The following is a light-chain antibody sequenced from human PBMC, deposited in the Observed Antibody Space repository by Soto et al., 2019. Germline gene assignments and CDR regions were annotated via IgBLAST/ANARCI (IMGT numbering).Light chain of an antibody. CDR2: RVS. V-gene: IGKV3-20*01. Sequence: EVVLTQSPGILSLSPGERATLSCRASQSVSNSYLAWYQQTPGQAPRVLIYRVSSRATGSPDRFSGGGSGTDFTLTISRLEPEEFAVYYCQQYGSIPRTFGGGTNVEIK. CDR1: QSVSNSY. J-gene: IGKJ4*01. CDR3: QQYGSIPRT.